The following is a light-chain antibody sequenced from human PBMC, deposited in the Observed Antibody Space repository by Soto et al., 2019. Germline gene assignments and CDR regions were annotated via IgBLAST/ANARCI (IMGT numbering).Light chain of an antibody. CDR2: HAS. CDR3: QQYNSYSGT. CDR1: QSISSW. J-gene: IGKJ1*01. V-gene: IGKV1-5*01. Sequence: DIQMTQSPYTLSASVGDRVTITCRASQSISSWLAWYQQKPGKAPRLLIYHASSLESGVPSRFSGSGSGTDFTLTISSLQPDDFATYYCQQYNSYSGTFGQGTKVDIK.